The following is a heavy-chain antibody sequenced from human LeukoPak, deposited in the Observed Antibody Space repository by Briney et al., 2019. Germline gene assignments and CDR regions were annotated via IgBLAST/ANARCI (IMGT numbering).Heavy chain of an antibody. Sequence: GGSLRLSCVASGFTFSSYEINWVRQAPGKGLEWVSYISYRGSTIYYADSVKGRFTISRDNAKNSLYLQMNSLRAEDTAVYYCARDLHPRYYLPDYWGQGTLVTVSS. D-gene: IGHD1-26*01. J-gene: IGHJ4*02. V-gene: IGHV3-48*03. CDR2: ISYRGSTI. CDR3: ARDLHPRYYLPDY. CDR1: GFTFSSYE.